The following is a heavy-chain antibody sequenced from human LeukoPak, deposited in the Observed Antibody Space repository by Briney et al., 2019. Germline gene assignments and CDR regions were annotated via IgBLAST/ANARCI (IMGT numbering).Heavy chain of an antibody. CDR2: ISNNGEDT. CDR1: GFTFTIYA. D-gene: IGHD6-19*01. J-gene: IGHJ4*02. Sequence: GRSLRLSCAASGFTFTIYAFHWVRQAPGKGLEYVSAISNNGEDTYYADSLKGRFTISRDNSKTTPYLHMGSLRAEDTAVYYCVRGGGVVAGTYDYWGEGTQLSVSS. CDR3: VRGGGVVAGTYDY. V-gene: IGHV3-64*02.